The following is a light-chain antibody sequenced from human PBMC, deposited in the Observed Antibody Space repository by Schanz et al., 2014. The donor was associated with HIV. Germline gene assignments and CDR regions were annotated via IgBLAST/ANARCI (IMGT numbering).Light chain of an antibody. CDR3: QSYDSSLRVVV. V-gene: IGLV1-44*01. Sequence: QSVLTQPPSASGTPGQRVTISCSGSSSNIGRNIVTWYQQLPGTAPKLLIYSNNQRPSGVPARFSGSKSGTSASLAISGLQSEDEAIYYCQSYDSSLRVVVFGGGTKLTVL. CDR1: SSNIGRNI. J-gene: IGLJ2*01. CDR2: SNN.